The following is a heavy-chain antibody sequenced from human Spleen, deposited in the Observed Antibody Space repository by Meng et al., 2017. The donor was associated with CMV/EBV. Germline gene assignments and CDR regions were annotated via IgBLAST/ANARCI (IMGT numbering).Heavy chain of an antibody. V-gene: IGHV1-2*02. D-gene: IGHD2-2*01. CDR3: ASPAYCSSTSCYTYYGMDI. J-gene: IGHJ6*02. CDR2: INPNSGDT. Sequence: ASVKVSCKASGYTFTGYYMHWVRQAPGLGLEWMGWINPNSGDTKFAQNFQGRVTMTRVGSISTAYMELSRLRSDDTAVYYCASPAYCSSTSCYTYYGMDIWGQGTTVTVSS. CDR1: GYTFTGYY.